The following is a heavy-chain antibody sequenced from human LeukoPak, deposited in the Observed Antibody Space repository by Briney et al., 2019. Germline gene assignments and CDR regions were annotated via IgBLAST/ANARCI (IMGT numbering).Heavy chain of an antibody. CDR1: GFTFSSYA. Sequence: PGGSLRLSCAASGFTFSSYAMSWVRQAPGKGLEWVSAISGSGGSTYYADSVKGRFTISRDNSKNTLYLQMNSLRDEDTAVYYCAKGHGSLYYYGSGSYYKPYFDYWGQGTLVTVSS. J-gene: IGHJ4*02. CDR2: ISGSGGST. D-gene: IGHD3-10*01. V-gene: IGHV3-23*01. CDR3: AKGHGSLYYYGSGSYYKPYFDY.